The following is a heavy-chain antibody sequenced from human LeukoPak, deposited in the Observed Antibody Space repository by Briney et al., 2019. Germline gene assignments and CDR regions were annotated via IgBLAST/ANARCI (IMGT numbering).Heavy chain of an antibody. V-gene: IGHV4-59*12. J-gene: IGHJ4*02. D-gene: IGHD3-22*01. CDR2: IYYSGIT. CDR1: GGSISSYY. Sequence: PSETLSLTCTVSGGSISSYYWTWIRQPPGKGLEWIGYIYYSGITNYNPSLKSRVTISVDTSKNQFSLKLSSVTAADTAVYYCARTPIYYFDNSGYYNWGQGTLVTVSS. CDR3: ARTPIYYFDNSGYYN.